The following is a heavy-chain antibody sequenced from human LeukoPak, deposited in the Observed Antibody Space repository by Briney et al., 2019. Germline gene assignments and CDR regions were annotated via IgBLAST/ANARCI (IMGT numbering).Heavy chain of an antibody. D-gene: IGHD3-22*01. CDR3: ASAPAYDSSGYEEFDP. CDR1: GFTFSSYG. CDR2: ISYDGSNK. J-gene: IGHJ5*02. V-gene: IGHV3-30*03. Sequence: GSLRLSCAASGFTFSSYGMHWVRQAPGKGLEWVAVISYDGSNKYYADSVKGRFTISRDNSKNTLYLQMNSLRAEDTAVYYCASAPAYDSSGYEEFDPWGQGTLVTVSS.